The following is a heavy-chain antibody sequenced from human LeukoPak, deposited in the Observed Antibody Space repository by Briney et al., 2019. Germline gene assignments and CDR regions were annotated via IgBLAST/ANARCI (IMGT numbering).Heavy chain of an antibody. V-gene: IGHV1-18*01. D-gene: IGHD3-22*01. CDR1: GYTFTSYG. Sequence: ASVKVSCKASGYTFTSYGISWVRQAPGQGLEWMGWISAYNGNTNYAQKLQGRVTMTTDTSTSTAYIELRSLRSDDTAVYYCASAYDSSGYSVFGAFDIWGQGTMVTVSS. J-gene: IGHJ3*02. CDR3: ASAYDSSGYSVFGAFDI. CDR2: ISAYNGNT.